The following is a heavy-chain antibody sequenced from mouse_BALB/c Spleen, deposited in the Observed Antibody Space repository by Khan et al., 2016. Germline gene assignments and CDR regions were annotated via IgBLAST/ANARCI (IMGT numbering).Heavy chain of an antibody. V-gene: IGHV14-3*02. J-gene: IGHJ3*01. CDR1: GFNIKDTF. CDR2: IDPANGNT. Sequence: VQLQQSGAELVKPGASVKLSCTASGFNIKDTFMHWVKQRPEQGLEWIGRIDPANGNTKYDPKFQGKAPITADTSSNIVYLQLSSLTSEDTAVYYCASRLAYWGEGTLVTVSA. CDR3: ASRLAY.